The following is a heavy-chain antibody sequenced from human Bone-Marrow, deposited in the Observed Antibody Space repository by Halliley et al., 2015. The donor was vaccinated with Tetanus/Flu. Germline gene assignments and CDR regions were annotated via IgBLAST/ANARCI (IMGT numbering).Heavy chain of an antibody. CDR3: AKDGGYSVVQHYFYHGLDV. D-gene: IGHD2-21*01. V-gene: IGHV3-64D*06. Sequence: INGNGNTTYYAESVQGRFTVSRDNFKNTLYLQLSSLISDDTAVYYCAKDGGYSVVQHYFYHGLDVWGQGTTVIVSS. CDR2: INGNGNTT. J-gene: IGHJ6*02.